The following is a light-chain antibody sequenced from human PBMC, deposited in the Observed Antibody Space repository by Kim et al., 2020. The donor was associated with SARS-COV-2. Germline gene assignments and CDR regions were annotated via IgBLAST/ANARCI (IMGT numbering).Light chain of an antibody. CDR3: QQYYNWPPVT. J-gene: IGKJ4*01. CDR1: HPVSSK. Sequence: SPGERAPLSCRASHPVSSKLSWYQHKPGQAPRLLIHGISTRATGVPARFSGSGSGTEFTLTISSLQFEDFAVYYCQQYYNWPPVTFGGGTKVDIK. CDR2: GIS. V-gene: IGKV3-15*01.